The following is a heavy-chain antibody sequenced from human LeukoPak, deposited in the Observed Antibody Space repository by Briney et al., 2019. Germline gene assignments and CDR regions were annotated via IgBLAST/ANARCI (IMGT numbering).Heavy chain of an antibody. CDR2: IYYSGST. CDR1: YY. Sequence: YYWSWIRQHPGKGLEWIGYIYYSGSTYYNPSLKSRVTISVDTSKNQFSLKLSSVTAADTAVYYCARGVSFDAFDIWGQGTMVTVSS. J-gene: IGHJ3*02. CDR3: ARGVSFDAFDI. V-gene: IGHV4-31*02. D-gene: IGHD3-16*02.